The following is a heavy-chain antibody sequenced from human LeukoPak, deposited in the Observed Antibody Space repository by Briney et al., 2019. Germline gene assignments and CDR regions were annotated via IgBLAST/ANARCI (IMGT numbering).Heavy chain of an antibody. CDR2: ISSSCSTI. Sequence: GGSLRLSCAASGFTFSDYYMSWIRQAPGKGREWVSYISSSCSTIYYADSVKGRFTISRDNAKNSLYLQMNSLRAEDTAVYYCARDRLRIFGVVTYMFDYWGQGTLVTVSS. CDR1: GFTFSDYY. CDR3: ARDRLRIFGVVTYMFDY. V-gene: IGHV3-11*01. D-gene: IGHD3-3*01. J-gene: IGHJ4*02.